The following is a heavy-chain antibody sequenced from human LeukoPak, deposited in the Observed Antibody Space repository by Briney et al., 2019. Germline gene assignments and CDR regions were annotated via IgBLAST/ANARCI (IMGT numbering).Heavy chain of an antibody. CDR3: ARAREGAAAGPRMNSFDP. CDR2: IYTSGST. Sequence: NPSQTLSLTCTVSGGSISSGSYYWSWIRQRAGKGLEWIGRIYTSGSTNYNPSLKSRVTISVDTSKNQFSLKLSSVTAADTAVYYCARAREGAAAGPRMNSFDPWGQGTLVTVSS. CDR1: GGSISSGSYY. J-gene: IGHJ5*02. D-gene: IGHD6-13*01. V-gene: IGHV4-61*02.